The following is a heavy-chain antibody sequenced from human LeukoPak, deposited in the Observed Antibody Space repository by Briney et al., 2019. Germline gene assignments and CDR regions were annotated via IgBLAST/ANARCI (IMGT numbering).Heavy chain of an antibody. CDR1: GGSISSYY. CDR2: MYYIGST. J-gene: IGHJ6*02. CDR3: ARSPPGRDKYYYYYYGMDV. D-gene: IGHD2-21*02. Sequence: SETLSLTCTVSGGSISSYYWSWIRQPPGKGLEWIGYMYYIGSTNYNPSLKSRVTISVDTSKNQFSLKLSSVTAADTAVYYCARSPPGRDKYYYYYYGMDVWGQGATVTASS. V-gene: IGHV4-59*01.